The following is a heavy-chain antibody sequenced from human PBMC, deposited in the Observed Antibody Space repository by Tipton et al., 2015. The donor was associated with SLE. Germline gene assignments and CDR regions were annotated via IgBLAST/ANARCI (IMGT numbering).Heavy chain of an antibody. CDR1: GGSFSSGSYH. Sequence: TLSLTCIVSGGSFSSGSYHWSWIRQSAGRGLEWIGRIYSSGDRDYNPSLRSRVAMSIDTSKNQFSLKLNSVTAADTAVYYCARLGRDGDYENDWYFDFWGRGTLVTVSS. D-gene: IGHD4-17*01. CDR2: IYSSGDR. V-gene: IGHV4-61*02. J-gene: IGHJ2*01. CDR3: ARLGRDGDYENDWYFDF.